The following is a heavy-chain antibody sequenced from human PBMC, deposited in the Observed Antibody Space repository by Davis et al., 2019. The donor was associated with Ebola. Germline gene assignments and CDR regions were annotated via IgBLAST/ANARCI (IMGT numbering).Heavy chain of an antibody. V-gene: IGHV3-73*01. J-gene: IGHJ4*02. D-gene: IGHD6-19*01. CDR1: GFTFSGSA. Sequence: GESLKISCAASGFTFSGSAMHLVRQASGKGLEWVGRIRSKANSYATAYAASVKGRFTISRDNSKNTLYLQMNSLRAEDTAVYYCAKDTLGIAVAGPMGGDYWGQGTLVTVSS. CDR3: AKDTLGIAVAGPMGGDY. CDR2: IRSKANSYAT.